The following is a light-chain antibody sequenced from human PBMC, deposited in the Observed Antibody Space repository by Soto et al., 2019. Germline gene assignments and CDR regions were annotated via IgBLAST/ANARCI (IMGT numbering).Light chain of an antibody. CDR2: QDS. J-gene: IGLJ2*01. CDR1: KLGDKY. Sequence: SYELTQPPSVSVSPGQTASITCSGDKLGDKYACWYQQKPGQSPVLVIYQDSKRPSGIPERFSGSNSGNTATLTISGTQAXXXXXXXXXXXDSSKVFGGGTKLTVL. V-gene: IGLV3-1*01. CDR3: XXXDSSKV.